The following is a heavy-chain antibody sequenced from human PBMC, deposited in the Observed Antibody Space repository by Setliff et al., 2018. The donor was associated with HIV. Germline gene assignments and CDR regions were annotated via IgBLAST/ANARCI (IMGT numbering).Heavy chain of an antibody. V-gene: IGHV4-39*01. CDR1: GDSISSSSYY. CDR3: ASLPPLYDSSGYYFDY. CDR2: IYYSGST. J-gene: IGHJ4*02. Sequence: PSETLSLTCSVSGDSISSSSYYWGWIRQPPGKGLEWIGSIYYSGSTYYNPSLNSRVTISVDASKNQFSLKLSSVTAADTAVYYCASLPPLYDSSGYYFDYWGQGTLDTVPQ. D-gene: IGHD3-22*01.